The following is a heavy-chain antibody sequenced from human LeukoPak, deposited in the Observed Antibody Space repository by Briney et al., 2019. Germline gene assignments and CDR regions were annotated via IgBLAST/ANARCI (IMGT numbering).Heavy chain of an antibody. V-gene: IGHV4-39*02. CDR1: GDSIRSRDYY. CDR2: IYYSGNT. Sequence: PSETLSLTCAVSGDSIRSRDYYWAWIRQPPGRGLEWIGTIYYSGNTYYSPSLKSRAPISVDASKSLFSLRLTSVTAADTAVYYCATRRFTNWFDPWGPGTLVTVSS. CDR3: ATRRFTNWFDP. D-gene: IGHD3-3*01. J-gene: IGHJ5*02.